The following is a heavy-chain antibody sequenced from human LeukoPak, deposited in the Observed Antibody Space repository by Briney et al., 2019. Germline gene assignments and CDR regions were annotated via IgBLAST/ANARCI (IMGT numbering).Heavy chain of an antibody. D-gene: IGHD2-15*01. CDR2: ISPYNANT. CDR1: GGTFSSYA. J-gene: IGHJ5*02. V-gene: IGHV1-18*01. CDR3: AGRYCSGGDCYSWFDP. Sequence: ASVKVSCKASGGTFSSYAISWVRQAPGQGLEWMGWISPYNANTNYAQKLQGRVTMTTDTSTSTAYMELGSLRSDDTAVYYCAGRYCSGGDCYSWFDPWGQGTLVTVSS.